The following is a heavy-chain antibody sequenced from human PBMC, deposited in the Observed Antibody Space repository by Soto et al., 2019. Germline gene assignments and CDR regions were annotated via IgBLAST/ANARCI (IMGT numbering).Heavy chain of an antibody. V-gene: IGHV2-5*02. Sequence: QITLKESGPTLVKPTQTLTLTCTFSGFSLITSGVGVGWIRQPPGKALEWLALIYWDDDKRYSPSLKSRLTITKDTTKNQVVLTMTNMDPVDTATYYCAQVEEGLYYYDSSHWFDPWGQGTLVTVSS. J-gene: IGHJ5*02. CDR3: AQVEEGLYYYDSSHWFDP. CDR1: GFSLITSGVG. CDR2: IYWDDDK. D-gene: IGHD3-22*01.